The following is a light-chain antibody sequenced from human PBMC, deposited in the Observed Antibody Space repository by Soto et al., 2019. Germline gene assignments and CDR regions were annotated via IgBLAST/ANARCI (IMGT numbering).Light chain of an antibody. J-gene: IGKJ4*01. V-gene: IGKV3-15*01. Sequence: EIVLTYSSGTLSFSPVERATLSCRASQSVSSNLAWYQQKPGQAPRLLIYGASTRATGIPARFSGSGSGTEFTLTISSLQSEDFAGYYCQQYNNWPLTFGGGTKVDIK. CDR2: GAS. CDR1: QSVSSN. CDR3: QQYNNWPLT.